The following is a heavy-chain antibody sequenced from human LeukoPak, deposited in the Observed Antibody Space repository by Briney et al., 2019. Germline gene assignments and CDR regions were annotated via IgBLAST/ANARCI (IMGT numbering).Heavy chain of an antibody. Sequence: GGSLRLSCAASGFTFSSYAMHWVRQAPGKGLEWVAVISYDGCNKYYADSVKGRFTISRDNSKNTLYLQMNSLRAEDTAVYYCAREVGIHLRHYYGMDVWGQGTTVTVSS. J-gene: IGHJ6*02. CDR3: AREVGIHLRHYYGMDV. CDR1: GFTFSSYA. CDR2: ISYDGCNK. D-gene: IGHD1-26*01. V-gene: IGHV3-30-3*01.